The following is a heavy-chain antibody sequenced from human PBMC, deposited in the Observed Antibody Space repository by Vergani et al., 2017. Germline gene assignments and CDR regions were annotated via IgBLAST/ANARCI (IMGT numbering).Heavy chain of an antibody. V-gene: IGHV3-30*02. J-gene: IGHJ4*02. CDR2: IRFDGSVK. D-gene: IGHD2-21*01. CDR1: GFIFSNYG. Sequence: QVQLVESGGGVVQPGGSLRLSCAASGFIFSNYGMHWVRQAPGKGLDWVSFIRFDGSVKFHADSVKGRFIISRDQSKNTLHLQMNGLRPEDAAVYYCATAAAGNCGGSSCFDFFEYWGQGTLVTVSS. CDR3: ATAAAGNCGGSSCFDFFEY.